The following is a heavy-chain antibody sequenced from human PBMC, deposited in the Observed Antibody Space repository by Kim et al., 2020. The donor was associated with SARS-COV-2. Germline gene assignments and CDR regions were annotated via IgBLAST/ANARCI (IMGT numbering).Heavy chain of an antibody. V-gene: IGHV3-30-3*01. CDR1: GFTFSSYA. CDR3: ARRALGAPEGSLH. J-gene: IGHJ4*02. D-gene: IGHD3-10*01. Sequence: GGSLRLSCAASGFTFSSYAMHWVRQAPGKGLEWVAVISYDGSNKYYADSVKGRFTISRDNSKNTLYLQMNSLRAEDTAVYYCARRALGAPEGSLHWGQGTLVTVSS. CDR2: ISYDGSNK.